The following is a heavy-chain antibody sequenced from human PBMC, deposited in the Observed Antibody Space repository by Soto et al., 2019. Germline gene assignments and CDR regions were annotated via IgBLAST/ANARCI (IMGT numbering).Heavy chain of an antibody. CDR3: ARTAQQLPYNWFDP. D-gene: IGHD6-13*01. J-gene: IGHJ5*02. Sequence: ASVKVSCKASGYNFLTYGISWLRQAPGRGLEWMGWISTDNTHRNYAQNFQERGTMTTDTSTNTAYMELRSLRSDDTAIYYCARTAQQLPYNWFDPWGQGTRGTVSS. CDR2: ISTDNTHR. CDR1: GYNFLTYG. V-gene: IGHV1-18*01.